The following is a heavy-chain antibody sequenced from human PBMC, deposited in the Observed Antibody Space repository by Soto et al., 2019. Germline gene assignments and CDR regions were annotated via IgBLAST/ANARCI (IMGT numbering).Heavy chain of an antibody. D-gene: IGHD1-26*01. CDR1: GGSVSSGSYY. V-gene: IGHV4-61*01. J-gene: IGHJ4*02. Sequence: PSETLSLTCTVSGGSVSSGSYYWSWIRQPPGKGLEWIGYIYYSGSTNYNPSLKSRVTISVDTSKNQFSLKLSSVTAADTAVYYCARGKVGATFFDYWGQGTLVTVSS. CDR2: IYYSGST. CDR3: ARGKVGATFFDY.